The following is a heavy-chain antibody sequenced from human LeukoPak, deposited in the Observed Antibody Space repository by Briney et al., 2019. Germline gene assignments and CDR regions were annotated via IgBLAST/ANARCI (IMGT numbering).Heavy chain of an antibody. Sequence: SETLSLTCTVSGGSISTYYWNWIRQPPGKGLEWIGYIYYSGSTNYNPSLKSRVTISLDTSKDQFSLKLSSVTAADTAVYYCARGGQRVATISAYWGQGTLVTVSS. J-gene: IGHJ4*02. CDR1: GGSISTYY. CDR3: ARGGQRVATISAY. V-gene: IGHV4-59*01. CDR2: IYYSGST. D-gene: IGHD5-12*01.